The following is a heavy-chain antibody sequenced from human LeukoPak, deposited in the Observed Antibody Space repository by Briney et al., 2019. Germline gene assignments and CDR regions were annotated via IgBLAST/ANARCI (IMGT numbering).Heavy chain of an antibody. Sequence: SETLSLTCAVSRGSITNSSCYWGWIRQPPGKGLEWIGGIYYTGTTYYSPSLNSRITISMDTSKKQFSLRLASVTAADTAVYYCARRAVVPAAVSYFDNWGQGTLVPSPQ. D-gene: IGHD2-2*01. CDR2: IYYTGTT. CDR1: RGSITNSSCY. J-gene: IGHJ4*02. V-gene: IGHV4-39*01. CDR3: ARRAVVPAAVSYFDN.